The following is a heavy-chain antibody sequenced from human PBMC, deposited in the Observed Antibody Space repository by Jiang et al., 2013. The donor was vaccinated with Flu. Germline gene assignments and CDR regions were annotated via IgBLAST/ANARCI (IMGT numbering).Heavy chain of an antibody. J-gene: IGHJ2*01. CDR1: GGSISSSSYY. Sequence: LLKPSETLSLTCAVSGGSISSSSYYWGWIRQPPGKGLEWIGSIYYSGSTYYNPSLKSRVTISVDTSKNQFSLKLSSVTAADTAVYYCARQGVGATGYWYFDLWGRGTLVTVSS. V-gene: IGHV4-39*01. CDR3: ARQGVGATGYWYFDL. CDR2: IYYSGST. D-gene: IGHD1-26*01.